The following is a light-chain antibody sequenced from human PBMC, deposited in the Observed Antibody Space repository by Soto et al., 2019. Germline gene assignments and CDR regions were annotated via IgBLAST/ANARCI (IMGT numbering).Light chain of an antibody. V-gene: IGKV3D-20*02. CDR2: GGS. CDR3: QQRSNWPMYT. CDR1: QSVSSNH. Sequence: DIVLTQSPGTLSLSPGERATLSCRASQSVSSNHLAWYQQKPGQAPRLLIYGGSSRATGIPVRFSGSGSETDFTLTITRLEPEDFAVYYCQQRSNWPMYTFGQGTKLEIK. J-gene: IGKJ2*01.